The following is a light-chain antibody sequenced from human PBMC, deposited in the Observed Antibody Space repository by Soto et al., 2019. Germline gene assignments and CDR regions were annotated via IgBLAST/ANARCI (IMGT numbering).Light chain of an antibody. J-gene: IGKJ2*01. V-gene: IGKV2-28*01. Sequence: DTVMTQSPLSLAVDPGEPASISCRPSQTLQHSTGYNYLDWYLQKTGQSPQLLIYLRTNRSSEVPDGVSGSGSGTDFALKISMVTAGDVGDYYCIQARATPGTFGQGTELEVK. CDR2: LRT. CDR1: QTLQHSTGYNY. CDR3: IQARATPGT.